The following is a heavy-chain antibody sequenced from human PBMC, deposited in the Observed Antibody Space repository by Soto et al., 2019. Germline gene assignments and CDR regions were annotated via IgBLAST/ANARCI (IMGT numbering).Heavy chain of an antibody. D-gene: IGHD2-8*01. CDR3: ARGIDCTNGVCYTDFDY. V-gene: IGHV1-18*01. CDR1: GYTFTSYG. Sequence: GASVKVSCKASGYTFTSYGISWVRQAPGQGLEWMGWISAYNGNTNYAQKLQGRVTMTTDTSTSTAYMELRSLRSDDTAVYYCARGIDCTNGVCYTDFDYWGLGTLVTVSS. J-gene: IGHJ4*02. CDR2: ISAYNGNT.